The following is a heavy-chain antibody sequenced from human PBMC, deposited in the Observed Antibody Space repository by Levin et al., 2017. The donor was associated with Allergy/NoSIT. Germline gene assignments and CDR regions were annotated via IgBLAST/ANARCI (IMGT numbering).Heavy chain of an antibody. Sequence: PGGSLRLSCKGSGSSFTSYWIGWVRQMPGKGLEWMGIIYPGDSDTRYSPSFQGQVTISADKSISTAYLQWSSLKASDTAMYYCARTFELNIVATITPGGGTPFDYWGQGTLVTVSS. CDR2: IYPGDSDT. V-gene: IGHV5-51*01. CDR3: ARTFELNIVATITPGGGTPFDY. CDR1: GSSFTSYW. D-gene: IGHD5-12*01. J-gene: IGHJ4*02.